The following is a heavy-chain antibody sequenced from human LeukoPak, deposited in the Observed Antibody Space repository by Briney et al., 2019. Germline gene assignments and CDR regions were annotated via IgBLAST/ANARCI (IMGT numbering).Heavy chain of an antibody. CDR3: ARVGDDSSGYYFDY. CDR2: ISSSSSYI. V-gene: IGHV3-21*01. Sequence: GESLRLSCAASGFTFSSYSMNWVRQAPGKGLEWVSSISSSSSYIYYADSVKGRFTISRDNAKNSLYLQMNSLRAEDTAVYYCARVGDDSSGYYFDYWGQGTLVTVSS. D-gene: IGHD3-22*01. CDR1: GFTFSSYS. J-gene: IGHJ4*02.